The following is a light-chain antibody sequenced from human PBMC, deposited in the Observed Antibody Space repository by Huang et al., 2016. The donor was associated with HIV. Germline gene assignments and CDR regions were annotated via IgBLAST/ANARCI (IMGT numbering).Light chain of an antibody. CDR1: QGISNW. V-gene: IGKV1-12*01. Sequence: DVQMTQSPSSVSASVGDRVTITCRASQGISNWLAWYQQKPGKAPRLLIYAASSLQSAVPSRFSGSRSGTEFTLTISSLQPEDFATYYCQQVNTFPITFGQGTRLEIK. J-gene: IGKJ5*01. CDR2: AAS. CDR3: QQVNTFPIT.